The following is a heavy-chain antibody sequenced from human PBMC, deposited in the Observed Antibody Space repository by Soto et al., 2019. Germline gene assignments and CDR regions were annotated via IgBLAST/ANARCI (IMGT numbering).Heavy chain of an antibody. Sequence: SETLSLTCTVSGGSISSYYWSWIRQPPGKGLEWIGYIYYSGSTNYNPSLKSRVNISVDTSKNQFSLKLSSVTAADTAVYYCARDIMGTNYYYYGMDVWGQGTTVTVSS. D-gene: IGHD2-8*01. V-gene: IGHV4-59*01. CDR2: IYYSGST. J-gene: IGHJ6*02. CDR1: GGSISSYY. CDR3: ARDIMGTNYYYYGMDV.